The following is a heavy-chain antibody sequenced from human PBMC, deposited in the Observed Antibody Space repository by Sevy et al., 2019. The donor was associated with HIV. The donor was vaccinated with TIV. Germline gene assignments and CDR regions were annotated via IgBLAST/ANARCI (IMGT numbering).Heavy chain of an antibody. V-gene: IGHV3-23*01. Sequence: GGSLRLSCAASGFNFSDYAMSWVRQAPGGGLEWVSVISGSGGTSYNADSVQGRFTISRDNSKSTLYLQMKNLRAENXXXXXXXXXXXXXXXXXXSAFDVWGQGTTVTVSS. CDR3: XXXXXXXXXXXXSAFDV. CDR1: GFNFSDYA. CDR2: ISGSGGTS. J-gene: IGHJ3*01.